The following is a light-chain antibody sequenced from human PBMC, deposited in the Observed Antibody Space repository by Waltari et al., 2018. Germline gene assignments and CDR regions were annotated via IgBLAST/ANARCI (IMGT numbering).Light chain of an antibody. CDR2: DDS. V-gene: IGLV3-21*02. Sequence: SYVLTQPPSMSVAPGQTATITCGGPHISFKSVHWYQQKPGQAPVLVVYDDSNRPSGIPERIAGANSGSTATLTLSRVEAGDEADYYCQVWDTTRYHVVFGGGTKLSVL. CDR3: QVWDTTRYHVV. CDR1: HISFKS. J-gene: IGLJ2*01.